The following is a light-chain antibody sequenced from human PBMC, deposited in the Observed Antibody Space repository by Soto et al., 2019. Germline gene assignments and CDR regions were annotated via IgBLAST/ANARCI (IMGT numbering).Light chain of an antibody. Sequence: DVPMTQSPSTLAASVGDRVTITCRASQSIRTWVAWYQQKPGQAPNLLIYDASTLESGVPSRFSGSGSGTEFTLTINSLQPEDFATYYCQQYNVYSWTFGQGTKVEIK. J-gene: IGKJ1*01. CDR1: QSIRTW. CDR2: DAS. CDR3: QQYNVYSWT. V-gene: IGKV1-5*01.